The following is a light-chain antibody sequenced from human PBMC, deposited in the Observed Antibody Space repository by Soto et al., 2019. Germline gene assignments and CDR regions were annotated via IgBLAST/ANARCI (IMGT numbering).Light chain of an antibody. J-gene: IGKJ5*01. CDR3: QQYGSSSPTT. CDR1: QGVTSNY. CDR2: GAS. Sequence: EIVLTQSPGTLSLSPGERATLSCRAGQGVTSNYLAWYQQRPGQAPRLLIYGASNRATGIPDRFSGGGSGTDFTLTISRLEPEDFAMYYCQQYGSSSPTTFGQGTRLEIE. V-gene: IGKV3-20*01.